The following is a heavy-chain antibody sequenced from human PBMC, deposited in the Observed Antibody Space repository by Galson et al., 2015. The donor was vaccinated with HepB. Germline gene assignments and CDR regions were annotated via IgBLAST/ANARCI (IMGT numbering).Heavy chain of an antibody. J-gene: IGHJ6*02. Sequence: SLRLSCAASGFKFSDYAMTWVRQAPGKGLQWVSSITVGGRSTYYTDSVKGHFTISRDNPKNTLYLQMNSLRAEDTGVYYCAKVHPRIGAGLVIYALDVWGQGTTVTVSS. V-gene: IGHV3-23*01. D-gene: IGHD6-6*01. CDR1: GFKFSDYA. CDR2: ITVGGRST. CDR3: AKVHPRIGAGLVIYALDV.